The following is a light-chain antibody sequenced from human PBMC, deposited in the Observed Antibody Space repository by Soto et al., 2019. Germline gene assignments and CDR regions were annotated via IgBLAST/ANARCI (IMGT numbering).Light chain of an antibody. J-gene: IGKJ5*01. Sequence: DIQMTQSPSTLSGSVGDRVTITCRASHNIINYLNWYQQKPGKAPQLLIYVASMLESGVPSRFSGSGSGTDFTLTINSLHPEAFATYYCQQSYNAPITFGQGTRLDI. V-gene: IGKV1-39*01. CDR3: QQSYNAPIT. CDR2: VAS. CDR1: HNIINY.